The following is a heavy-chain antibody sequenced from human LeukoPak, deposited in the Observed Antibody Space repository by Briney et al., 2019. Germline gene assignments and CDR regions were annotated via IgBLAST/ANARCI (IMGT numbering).Heavy chain of an antibody. D-gene: IGHD2-2*01. CDR2: IYPSDSDT. CDR3: ARRQGCSSTSCPPDY. J-gene: IGHJ4*02. V-gene: IGHV5-51*01. CDR1: GYRFASYW. Sequence: GESLKISCKGSGYRFASYWIGWVRQMPGKGLEWMGIIYPSDSDTRYSPSFQGQVTISADKSISTAYLQWSSLKASDTAIYYCARRQGCSSTSCPPDYWGQGTLVTVS.